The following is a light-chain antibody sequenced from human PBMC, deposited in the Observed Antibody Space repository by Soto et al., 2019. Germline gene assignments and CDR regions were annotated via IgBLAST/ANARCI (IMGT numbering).Light chain of an antibody. CDR2: EVS. CDR1: SSDVGSSNV. J-gene: IGLJ2*01. V-gene: IGLV2-23*02. Sequence: QSALTQPASVSGSPGQSITISCTGTSSDVGSSNVVSWYQQHPGKAPKLMIYEVSRRPSGVSNRFSGSKSDNTASLTISGLQAEDEADYYCCSYTNSGSLGFGGGTKLTGL. CDR3: CSYTNSGSLG.